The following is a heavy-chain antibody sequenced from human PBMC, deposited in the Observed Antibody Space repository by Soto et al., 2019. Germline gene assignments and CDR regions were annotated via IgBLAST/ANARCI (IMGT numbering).Heavy chain of an antibody. Sequence: GGSLRLSCAASGFTFSSYAMHWVRQAPGKGLEWVAVISYDGSNKYYADSVKGRFTISRDNSKNTLYLQMNSLRAEDTAVYYVARVGVSMVEGPGDSWDQGTMLTVS. CDR1: GFTFSSYA. V-gene: IGHV3-30-3*01. D-gene: IGHD3-10*01. CDR3: ARVGVSMVEGPGDS. CDR2: ISYDGSNK. J-gene: IGHJ3*02.